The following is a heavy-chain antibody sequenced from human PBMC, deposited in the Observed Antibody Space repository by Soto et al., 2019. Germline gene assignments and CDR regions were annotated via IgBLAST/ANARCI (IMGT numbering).Heavy chain of an antibody. J-gene: IGHJ4*02. V-gene: IGHV1-58*01. CDR2: IVVGSGNT. Sequence: RASVKVSCKASGFTFTSSAVQWVRQARGQRLEWIGWIVVGSGNTNYAQKFQERVTITRDMSTSTAYMELSSLRSEDTAVYYCAAETYCGGDCYAGDYWGQGTLVTVSS. D-gene: IGHD2-21*02. CDR3: AAETYCGGDCYAGDY. CDR1: GFTFTSSA.